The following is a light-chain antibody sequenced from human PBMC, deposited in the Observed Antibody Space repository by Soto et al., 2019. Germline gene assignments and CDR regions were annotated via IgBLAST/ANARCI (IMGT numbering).Light chain of an antibody. J-gene: IGLJ3*02. CDR1: SSNIGAGYD. Sequence: QSVLAQPPSVSGAPGQKVTISCTGSSSNIGAGYDLHWYQQLPGTAPKLLLYGNSNRPSGVPDRFSGSKSGTSASLAIRGLRSEDEAEYYCSAWDDSLSRWVFGGGTKLTVL. CDR3: SAWDDSLSRWV. CDR2: GNS. V-gene: IGLV1-40*01.